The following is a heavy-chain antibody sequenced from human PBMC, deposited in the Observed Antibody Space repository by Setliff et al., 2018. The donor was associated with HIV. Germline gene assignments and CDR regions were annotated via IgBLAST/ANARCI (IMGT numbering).Heavy chain of an antibody. J-gene: IGHJ6*03. Sequence: PSETLSLTCIVSGGSISSSSYYWGWIRQPPGKGLEWIGSIYYTGSIYYNPSLNSRVTTSVDTSKNQFSLKLTSVTAADTAVYYCARRGTIWHGVDYHYMDVWGRGTTVTVSS. CDR3: ARRGTIWHGVDYHYMDV. D-gene: IGHD2-15*01. CDR1: GGSISSSSYY. V-gene: IGHV4-39*01. CDR2: IYYTGSI.